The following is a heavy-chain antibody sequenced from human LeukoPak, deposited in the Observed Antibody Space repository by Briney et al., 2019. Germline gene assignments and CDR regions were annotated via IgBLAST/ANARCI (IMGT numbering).Heavy chain of an antibody. D-gene: IGHD6-19*01. CDR1: GFTFSSYA. V-gene: IGHV3-23*01. J-gene: IGHJ4*02. CDR2: ISGSGGST. Sequence: PGGSLRLSCAASGFTFSSYAMSWVRQAPGKGLGWVSAISGSGGSTYYADSVRGRFTISTDNSKNTLHLQMNSLRAEDTAVYYCAKDLSSIAVAGFHYWGQGTLVTVSS. CDR3: AKDLSSIAVAGFHY.